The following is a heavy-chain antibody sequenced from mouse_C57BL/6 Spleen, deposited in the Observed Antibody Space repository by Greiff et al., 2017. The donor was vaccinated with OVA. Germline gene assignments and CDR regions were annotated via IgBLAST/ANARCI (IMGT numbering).Heavy chain of an antibody. D-gene: IGHD1-1*01. CDR1: GYTFTDYE. V-gene: IGHV1-15*01. CDR2: IDPETGGT. J-gene: IGHJ2*01. CDR3: TKRYYGRDY. Sequence: QVQLQQSGAELVRPGASVTLSCKASGYTFTDYEMHWVKQTPVHGLEWIGAIDPETGGTAYNQKFKGKAILTADKSSSTAYMELRSLTSEDSAVYYCTKRYYGRDYWGQGTTLTVSS.